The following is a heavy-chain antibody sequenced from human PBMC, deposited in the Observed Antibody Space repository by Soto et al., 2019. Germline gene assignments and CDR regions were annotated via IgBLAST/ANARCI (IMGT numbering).Heavy chain of an antibody. CDR1: GGSISSGGYS. D-gene: IGHD6-19*01. Sequence: SETLSLTCAVSGGSISSGGYSWSWIRQPPGKGLEWIGYIYHSGSTYYNPSLKSRVTISVDRSKNQFSLKLSSVTAADTAVYYCAGTSLAGHLIPFFSNWGQGTLVTVSS. CDR3: AGTSLAGHLIPFFSN. V-gene: IGHV4-30-2*01. CDR2: IYHSGST. J-gene: IGHJ4*02.